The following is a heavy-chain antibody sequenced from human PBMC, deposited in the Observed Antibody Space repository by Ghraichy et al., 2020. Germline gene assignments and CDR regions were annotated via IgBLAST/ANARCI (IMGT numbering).Heavy chain of an antibody. D-gene: IGHD2-2*01. V-gene: IGHV3-15*01. CDR2: IKSKTDGGTT. CDR1: GFTFGNAW. CDR3: TTGYVVVPAAMQTKGVYYYYYYMDI. Sequence: GGSLRLSCAASGFTFGNAWMSWVRQAPGKGLEWVGRIKSKTDGGTTDYAAPVKGRFTISRDDSKNTLYLQMNSLKTEDTAVYYCTTGYVVVPAAMQTKGVYYYYYYMDIWGKGTTVTVSS. J-gene: IGHJ6*03.